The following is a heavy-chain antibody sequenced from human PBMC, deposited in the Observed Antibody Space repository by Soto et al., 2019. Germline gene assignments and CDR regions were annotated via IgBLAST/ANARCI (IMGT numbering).Heavy chain of an antibody. V-gene: IGHV4-59*01. CDR1: GGSISSYY. Sequence: SETLSLTCTVSGGSISSYYWSWMRQPPGKGLEWIGYIFYAGNTLYTPSLKSRVTISVDTSKNQFSLKLSSVTAADTAVYYCARHEIIAKLQNGMGVWGQGTMVTVS. J-gene: IGHJ6*02. CDR2: IFYAGNT. CDR3: ARHEIIAKLQNGMGV.